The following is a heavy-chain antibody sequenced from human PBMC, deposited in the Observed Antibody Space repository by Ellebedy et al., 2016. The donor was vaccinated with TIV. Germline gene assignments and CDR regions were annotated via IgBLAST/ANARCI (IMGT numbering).Heavy chain of an antibody. CDR3: ARHPTGFPNWFDR. J-gene: IGHJ5*02. Sequence: MPSETLSLTCIVSGDSIISSPYSWGWIRQPPGRGLEWIGSVYYSGTTDYNPSLQSRLTIVPDTSRNQFSLRLRSVTAADTAVYFCARHPTGFPNWFDRWGQGTLVTVSS. D-gene: IGHD3-10*01. V-gene: IGHV4-39*01. CDR2: VYYSGTT. CDR1: GDSIISSPYS.